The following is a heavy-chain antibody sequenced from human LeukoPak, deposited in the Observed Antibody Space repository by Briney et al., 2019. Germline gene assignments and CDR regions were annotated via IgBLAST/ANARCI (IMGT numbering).Heavy chain of an antibody. CDR3: ARHRTGYSSSWYTGLFDY. CDR2: IYYSGST. J-gene: IGHJ4*02. Sequence: SETLSLTCTVSGGSISSGGYYWSWIRQHPGKGLEWIGYIYYSGSTNYNPSLKSRVTISVDTSKNQFSLKLSSVTAADTAVYYCARHRTGYSSSWYTGLFDYWGQGTLVTVSS. V-gene: IGHV4-61*08. D-gene: IGHD6-13*01. CDR1: GGSISSGGYY.